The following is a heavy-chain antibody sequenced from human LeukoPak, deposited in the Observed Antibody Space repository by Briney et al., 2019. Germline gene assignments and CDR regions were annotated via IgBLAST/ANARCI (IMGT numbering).Heavy chain of an antibody. V-gene: IGHV3-48*01. CDR2: ISSSSSTI. J-gene: IGHJ4*02. CDR3: ARTRYSSSWDYYFDY. D-gene: IGHD6-13*01. Sequence: PGGSLRLSCAASGFTFSSYSMNWVRQAPGKGLEWVSYISSSSSTIYYADSVKGRFTISRDNAKNSLYLQMNSLRAEDTAVYYCARTRYSSSWDYYFDYWGQGTLVTVSS. CDR1: GFTFSSYS.